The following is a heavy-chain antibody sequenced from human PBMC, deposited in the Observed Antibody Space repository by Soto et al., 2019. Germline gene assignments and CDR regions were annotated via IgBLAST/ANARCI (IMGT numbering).Heavy chain of an antibody. CDR3: ITLKYGMDV. J-gene: IGHJ6*02. CDR1: GFTFSNVW. V-gene: IGHV3-15*07. CDR2: IKSKIDGETI. Sequence: VPLVESGGGLVKPGGTLRLSCAASGFTFSNVWMNWVRQAPGKGLEWVGRIKSKIDGETIDYAAPVKGRFTISRDDSKNTLYLKMISLKIEDTAVYYCITLKYGMDVWGQGTTVTVSS.